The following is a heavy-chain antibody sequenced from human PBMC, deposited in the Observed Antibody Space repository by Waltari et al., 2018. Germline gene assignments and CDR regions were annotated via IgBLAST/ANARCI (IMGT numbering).Heavy chain of an antibody. CDR2: IHKDGSEK. V-gene: IGHV3-7*01. Sequence: EVHLVESGGGLVQPGGSLGLSWAAPGFTFTDYWMSWVRQAPGKGPEWVANIHKDGSEKNYVDYVKGRFTISRDNAKDSVYLQMNSLRADDTAMYYCVRDHWGPDYWGQGTLVTVSS. CDR1: GFTFTDYW. D-gene: IGHD7-27*01. J-gene: IGHJ4*02. CDR3: VRDHWGPDY.